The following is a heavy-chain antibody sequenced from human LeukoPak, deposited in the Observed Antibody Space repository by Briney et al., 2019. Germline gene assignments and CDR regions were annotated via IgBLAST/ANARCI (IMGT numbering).Heavy chain of an antibody. CDR1: GYTFTGYY. V-gene: IGHV1-2*02. CDR3: ARGGIAVAGSNWFDP. CDR2: INPNSGGT. J-gene: IGHJ5*02. Sequence: GASVKVSCKASGYTFTGYYMHWVRQAPGQGLEWMGWINPNSGGTNYAQKLQGRVTMTTDTSTSTAYMELRSLRSDDTAVYYCARGGIAVAGSNWFDPWGQGTLVTVSS. D-gene: IGHD6-19*01.